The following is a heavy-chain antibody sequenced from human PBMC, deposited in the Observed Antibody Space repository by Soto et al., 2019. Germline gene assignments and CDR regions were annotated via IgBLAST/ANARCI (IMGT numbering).Heavy chain of an antibody. CDR2: IYWDDDK. J-gene: IGHJ4*02. CDR1: XFSLSSTRVA. V-gene: IGHV2-5*02. Sequence: SGPTLVNPTQTLTLTCTFSXFSLSSTRVAVGWIRQPPGKALEWLALIYWDDDKRYSPFLKSRLTITKDTSKNQVVLTMTNMDPVDTATYYCAHSVVAGLGYYFDYWGQGTLVTAPQ. D-gene: IGHD6-19*01. CDR3: AHSVVAGLGYYFDY.